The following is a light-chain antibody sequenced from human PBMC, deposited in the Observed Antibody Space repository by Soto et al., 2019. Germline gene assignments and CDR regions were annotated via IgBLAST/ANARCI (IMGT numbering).Light chain of an antibody. CDR3: QQCNSYRLYS. CDR2: DAS. J-gene: IGKJ2*01. V-gene: IGKV1-13*02. CDR1: QVNYSP. Sequence: AIQLTQSPSSLSASEGDTVTITCRTSQVNYSPLARYQQKPGKAPKLLIYDASTLESGVPSRFSGSGSGTDFTLTISSLQPEDFATYYCQQCNSYRLYSFGQGTKLEIK.